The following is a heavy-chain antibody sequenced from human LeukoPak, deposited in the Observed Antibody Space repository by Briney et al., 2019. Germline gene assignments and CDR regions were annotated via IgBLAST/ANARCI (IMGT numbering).Heavy chain of an antibody. CDR3: ARDVKGYCSGGSCGSNWFDP. V-gene: IGHV4-61*02. CDR2: IYTSGIT. D-gene: IGHD2-15*01. CDR1: GGSITSGSYY. J-gene: IGHJ5*02. Sequence: SETLSLTCTVSGGSITSGSYYWSWIRQPAGKGLEWIGRIYTSGITNYNPSLKSRVTISVDTSKNQFSLRLSSVTAADTAVYYCARDVKGYCSGGSCGSNWFDPWGQGTLVTVSS.